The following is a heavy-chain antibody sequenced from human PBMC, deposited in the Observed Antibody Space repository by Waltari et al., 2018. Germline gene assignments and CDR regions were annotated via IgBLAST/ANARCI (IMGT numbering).Heavy chain of an antibody. D-gene: IGHD4-17*01. J-gene: IGHJ4*02. CDR3: ARMGVGKMTTVTNIDY. Sequence: QVQLVQSGAEVKKPGSSVKVSCKASGGTFSSYAISWVRQAPGQGLEWMGGISPIFGTANYAQKFQGRVTITADESTSTAYMELSSLRSEDTAVYYCARMGVGKMTTVTNIDYWGQGTLVTVSS. CDR1: GGTFSSYA. V-gene: IGHV1-69*01. CDR2: ISPIFGTA.